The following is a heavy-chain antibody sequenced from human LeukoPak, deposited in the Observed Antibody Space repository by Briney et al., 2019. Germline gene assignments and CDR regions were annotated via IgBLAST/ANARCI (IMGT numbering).Heavy chain of an antibody. CDR2: VDPEDGET. Sequence: ASVKISCKVSGYTFIDYYMHWVQQAPGKGLEWRGLVDPEDGETIYAEKSQGRVTIIADTSTDTAYMELSSLRSEDTAVYYCATVGRRTSDSVLTPYDAFDIWGQGTMATVSS. J-gene: IGHJ3*02. D-gene: IGHD4-23*01. CDR1: GYTFIDYY. V-gene: IGHV1-69-2*01. CDR3: ATVGRRTSDSVLTPYDAFDI.